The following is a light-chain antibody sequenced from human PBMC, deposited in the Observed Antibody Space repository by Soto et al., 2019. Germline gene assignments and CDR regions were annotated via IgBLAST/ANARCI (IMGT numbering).Light chain of an antibody. CDR1: QSISSY. CDR2: AAT. Sequence: TITCRASQSISSYLNWYQHKPGKAPNPLIYAATTLQSGVPSRFSGSGSGTDFTLTISSLQPDDFATYYCQQYNSYSQTFGQGTKVDIK. V-gene: IGKV1-5*01. J-gene: IGKJ1*01. CDR3: QQYNSYSQT.